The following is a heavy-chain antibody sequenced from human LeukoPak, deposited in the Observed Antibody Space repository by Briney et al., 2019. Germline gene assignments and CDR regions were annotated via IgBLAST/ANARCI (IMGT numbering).Heavy chain of an antibody. J-gene: IGHJ4*02. CDR3: AKGVPIQLWLRSFDY. D-gene: IGHD5-18*01. V-gene: IGHV3-64*01. CDR2: ISSNGGST. CDR1: GFTFSSYA. Sequence: GGSLRLSCAASGFTFSSYAMHWVRQAPGKGLEYVSAISSNGGSTYYANSVKGRFTISRDNSKNTLYLQMNSLRAEDTAVYYCAKGVPIQLWLRSFDYWGQGTLVTVSS.